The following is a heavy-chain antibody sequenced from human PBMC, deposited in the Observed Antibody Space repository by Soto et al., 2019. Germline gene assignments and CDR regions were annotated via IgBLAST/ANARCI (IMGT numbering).Heavy chain of an antibody. CDR1: RFGSSSYA. CDR2: ISHDGRKE. J-gene: IGHJ3*02. CDR3: AAQDGFDI. V-gene: IGHV3-30*04. Sequence: PGGSLRLSCVGSRFGSSSYAMHCVRQAPGKGQEWVTSISHDGRKEYNADSVRGRFTISRDNSKNTVYLQMNSLRAEDTAVYYCAAQDGFDIWGQGTMVTVSS.